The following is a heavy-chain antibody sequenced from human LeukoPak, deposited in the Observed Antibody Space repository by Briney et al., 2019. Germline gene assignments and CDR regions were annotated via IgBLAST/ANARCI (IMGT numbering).Heavy chain of an antibody. J-gene: IGHJ6*03. CDR3: AKDRGIAAKYYYYYYMDV. CDR1: GFTFSSYA. CDR2: ISGSGGTT. V-gene: IGHV3-23*01. Sequence: GGSLRLSCAASGFTFSSYAMSWVRQAPGKGLEWVSGISGSGGTTFYADSVKGRFTISRDNSKNTLYLQMNSLRAEDTAVYYCAKDRGIAAKYYYYYYMDVWGKGTTVTISS. D-gene: IGHD6-25*01.